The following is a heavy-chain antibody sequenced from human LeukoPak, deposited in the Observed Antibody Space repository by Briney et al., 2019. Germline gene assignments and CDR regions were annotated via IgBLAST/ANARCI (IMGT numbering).Heavy chain of an antibody. Sequence: SETLSLTCAVYGGSFSGYYWSWIRQPPGKGLEWIGEINHSGSTNYNPSLKSPVTISVDTSKNQFSLKLSSVTAADTAVYYCARAPSSSSAYFDYWGQGTLVTVSS. V-gene: IGHV4-34*01. D-gene: IGHD6-6*01. J-gene: IGHJ4*02. CDR2: INHSGST. CDR1: GGSFSGYY. CDR3: ARAPSSSSAYFDY.